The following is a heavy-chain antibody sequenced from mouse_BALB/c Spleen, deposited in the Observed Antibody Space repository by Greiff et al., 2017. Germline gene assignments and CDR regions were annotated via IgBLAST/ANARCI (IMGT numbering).Heavy chain of an antibody. Sequence: EVMLVESGAELVKPGASVKLSCTASGFNIKDTYMHWVKQRPEQGLEWIGRIDPANGNTKYDPKFQGKATITADTSSNTAYLQLSSLTSEDTAVYYCASGYGGYFDYWGQGTTLTVSS. CDR1: GFNIKDTY. V-gene: IGHV14-3*02. CDR2: IDPANGNT. J-gene: IGHJ2*01. CDR3: ASGYGGYFDY. D-gene: IGHD1-1*01.